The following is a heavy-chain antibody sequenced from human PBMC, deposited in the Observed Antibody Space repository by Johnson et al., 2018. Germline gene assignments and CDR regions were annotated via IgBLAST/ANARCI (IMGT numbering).Heavy chain of an antibody. CDR2: ISSSGDST. J-gene: IGHJ2*01. Sequence: EVQLVESGGGLVKPGGSLRLSCAASGFTFSSYSMNWVRQAPGKGLEWVSSISSSGDSTYYADSVKGRFTISRDNSKNTLYLQMNSLRAADPAVYSWAKRIVGSRPYWYCELWGRGTLVTVSS. V-gene: IGHV3-23*04. CDR1: GFTFSSYS. CDR3: AKRIVGSRPYWYCEL. D-gene: IGHD1-26*01.